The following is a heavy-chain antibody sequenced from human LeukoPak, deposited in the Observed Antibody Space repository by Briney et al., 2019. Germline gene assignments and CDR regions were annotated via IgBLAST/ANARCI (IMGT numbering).Heavy chain of an antibody. CDR1: GASVTDYY. CDR3: TRGHWGLQS. D-gene: IGHD7-27*01. CDR2: IHHSGNS. J-gene: IGHJ5*02. V-gene: IGHV4-59*02. Sequence: SETLSLTCTVSGASVTDYYWSWIRQSPGKGLEWISYIHHSGNSDYNPSLRSRATTSLDTSKNQFSLNLISVTAADTAVYYCTRGHWGLQSWSQGTLVTVSP.